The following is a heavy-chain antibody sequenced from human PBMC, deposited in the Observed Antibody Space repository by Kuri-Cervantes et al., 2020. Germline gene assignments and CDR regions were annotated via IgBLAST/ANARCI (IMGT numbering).Heavy chain of an antibody. CDR2: ISWNSGSI. Sequence: GGSLRLSCAASGFTFDDYAMHWVRQAPGKGLEWVSGISWNSGSIGYADSVKGRFTISRDNAKNSLYLQMNSLRAEDTAVYYCAREDTRGMDVWGQGTTVTVSS. D-gene: IGHD5-18*01. J-gene: IGHJ6*02. CDR3: AREDTRGMDV. CDR1: GFTFDDYA. V-gene: IGHV3-9*01.